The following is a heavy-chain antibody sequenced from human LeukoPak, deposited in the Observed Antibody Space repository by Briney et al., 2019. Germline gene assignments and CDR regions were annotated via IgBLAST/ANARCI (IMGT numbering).Heavy chain of an antibody. CDR1: GGSISSYY. CDR2: IYCSGST. V-gene: IGHV4-59*08. CDR3: ARRLGGRDAFDI. J-gene: IGHJ3*02. D-gene: IGHD2-15*01. Sequence: SETLSLTCTVSGGSISSYYWSWIRQPPGKGLEWIGYIYCSGSTNYNPSLKSRVTISVDTSKNQFSLKLSSVTAADTAVYYCARRLGGRDAFDIWGQGTMVTVSS.